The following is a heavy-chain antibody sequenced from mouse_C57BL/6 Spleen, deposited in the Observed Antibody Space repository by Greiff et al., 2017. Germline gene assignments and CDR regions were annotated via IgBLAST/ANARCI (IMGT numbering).Heavy chain of an antibody. CDR3: ARIYYGDGAYAY. CDR1: GFTFSDYG. D-gene: IGHD2-13*01. CDR2: LSSGSSTI. J-gene: IGHJ3*01. V-gene: IGHV5-17*01. Sequence: EVKLMESGGGLVKPGGSLKLSCAASGFTFSDYGMHWVRQAPAKGLEWVAYLSSGSSTIYYADTVKGRFTISRDNAKNTLFLQMTSLRSEDTAMYYCARIYYGDGAYAYWGQGALGTVSA.